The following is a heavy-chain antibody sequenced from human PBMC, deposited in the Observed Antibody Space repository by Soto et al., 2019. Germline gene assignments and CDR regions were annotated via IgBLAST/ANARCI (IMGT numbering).Heavy chain of an antibody. Sequence: QVQLQESGPGLVKPSETLSLTCTVSGGSISSYYWSWIRQPAGKGLEWIGRIYTSGSTNYNPSLKSRVTMSVDTSKNLFSLKLSSVTAADTAVYYCARGVTTYYYDSSGYYGDWFDPWGQGTLVTVSS. CDR3: ARGVTTYYYDSSGYYGDWFDP. J-gene: IGHJ5*02. CDR2: IYTSGST. D-gene: IGHD3-22*01. V-gene: IGHV4-4*07. CDR1: GGSISSYY.